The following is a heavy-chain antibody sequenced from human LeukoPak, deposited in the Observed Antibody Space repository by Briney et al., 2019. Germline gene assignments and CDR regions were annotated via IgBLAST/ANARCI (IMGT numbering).Heavy chain of an antibody. Sequence: PGGSLRLSCAASGFTFDDYAMHWVRQAPGEGLEWVSGISWNSGSIGYADSVKGRFTISRDNAKNSLYLQMNSLRAEDTALYYCAKGPVGYSYGQPDNWFDPWGQGTLVTVSS. V-gene: IGHV3-9*01. D-gene: IGHD5-18*01. J-gene: IGHJ5*02. CDR2: ISWNSGSI. CDR1: GFTFDDYA. CDR3: AKGPVGYSYGQPDNWFDP.